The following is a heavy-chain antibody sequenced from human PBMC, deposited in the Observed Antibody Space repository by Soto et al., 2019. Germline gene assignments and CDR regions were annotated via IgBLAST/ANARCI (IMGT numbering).Heavy chain of an antibody. J-gene: IGHJ4*02. CDR2: ISGSGGST. V-gene: IGHV3-23*01. Sequence: PGGSLRLSCAASGFTFSSYAMSWVRQAPGKGLEWVSAISGSGGSTYYADSVKGRFTISRDNSKNTLYLQMNSLRAEDTAVYYCAKPDYGDYVFGGLEHFGYWGQGALVTVSS. CDR3: AKPDYGDYVFGGLEHFGY. CDR1: GFTFSSYA. D-gene: IGHD4-17*01.